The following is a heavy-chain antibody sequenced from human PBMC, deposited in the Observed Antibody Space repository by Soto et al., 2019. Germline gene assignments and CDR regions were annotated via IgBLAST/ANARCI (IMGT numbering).Heavy chain of an antibody. V-gene: IGHV1-69*13. CDR1: GGTFSSYA. CDR2: IIPIFGTA. CDR3: ASRDGYNYGFDY. J-gene: IGHJ4*02. D-gene: IGHD5-12*01. Sequence: ASVKVSCKASGGTFSSYAISWVRQAPGQGLEWMGGIIPIFGTANYAQKFQGRVTITADESTSTAYMELSSLRSEDTAVYYCASRDGYNYGFDYWGQGTLVTVS.